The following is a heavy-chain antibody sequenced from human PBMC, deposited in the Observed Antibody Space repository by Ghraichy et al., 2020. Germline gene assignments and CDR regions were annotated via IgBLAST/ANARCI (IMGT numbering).Heavy chain of an antibody. CDR3: ARVIPAIVVVPPWGMDV. Sequence: GGSLRLSCAASGFTFSSYWMSWVRQAPGKGLEWVANIKQDGSEKYYVDSVKGRFTISRDNAKNSLYLQMNSLRAEDTAVYYCARVIPAIVVVPPWGMDVWGQGTTVTVSS. J-gene: IGHJ6*02. CDR1: GFTFSSYW. CDR2: IKQDGSEK. V-gene: IGHV3-7*01. D-gene: IGHD2-2*01.